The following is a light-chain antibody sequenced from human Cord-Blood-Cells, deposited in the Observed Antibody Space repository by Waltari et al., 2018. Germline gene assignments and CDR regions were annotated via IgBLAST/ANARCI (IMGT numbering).Light chain of an antibody. V-gene: IGLV3-25*03. CDR3: QSADSSGTYWV. J-gene: IGLJ3*02. Sequence: SYELTQPPSVSVSPGQTARITCSGDALPQQYAYWYQQKPGQAPVLVIYKDSERPSGIPERVSGSSSGTTVTLTSSGVQAEDEADYYCQSADSSGTYWVFGGGTKLTVL. CDR1: ALPQQY. CDR2: KDS.